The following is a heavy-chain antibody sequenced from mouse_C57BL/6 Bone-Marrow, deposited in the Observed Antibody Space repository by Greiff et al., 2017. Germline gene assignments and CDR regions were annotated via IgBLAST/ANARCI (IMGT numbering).Heavy chain of an antibody. V-gene: IGHV2-5*01. D-gene: IGHD2-1*01. CDR2: IWRGGST. CDR3: SPFYYGNTSFAY. Sequence: QVQLQQSGPGLVQPSQSLSITCTVSGFSLTSYGVHWVRQSPGKGLEWLGVIWRGGSTDYNAAFMSILSITKDNSKSKVFFKMNSLQADDPAIYYCSPFYYGNTSFAYWGQGTLVTVSA. CDR1: GFSLTSYG. J-gene: IGHJ3*01.